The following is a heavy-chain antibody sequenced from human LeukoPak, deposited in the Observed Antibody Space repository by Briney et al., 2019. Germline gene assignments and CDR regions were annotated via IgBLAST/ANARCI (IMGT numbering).Heavy chain of an antibody. D-gene: IGHD6-19*01. J-gene: IGHJ4*02. CDR1: GLTFSYAW. V-gene: IGHV3-23*01. CDR3: AKDPYSSGWYYFDY. Sequence: GGSLRLSCAASGLTFSYAWMSWVRQAPGKGLEWVSAVSGYGGTTYYADSVKGRFTISRDNSKNTLYLQMNSLRAEDTAVYYCAKDPYSSGWYYFDYWGQGTLVTVSS. CDR2: VSGYGGTT.